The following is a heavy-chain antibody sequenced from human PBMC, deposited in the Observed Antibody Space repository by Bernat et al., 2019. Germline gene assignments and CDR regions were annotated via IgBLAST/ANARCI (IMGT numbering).Heavy chain of an antibody. CDR3: AKGWLRVLLLVGVGD. Sequence: QVQLVESGGGVVQPGRSLRLSCAASGFTFSSYGMHWVRQAPGKGLEWVAVISYDGSNKYYADSVKGRFTISRDNSKNTLYLQMNSLRAEDTAVYYCAKGWLRVLLLVGVGDWGEGTLVAV. D-gene: IGHD1-26*01. V-gene: IGHV3-30*18. CDR1: GFTFSSYG. CDR2: ISYDGSNK. J-gene: IGHJ4*02.